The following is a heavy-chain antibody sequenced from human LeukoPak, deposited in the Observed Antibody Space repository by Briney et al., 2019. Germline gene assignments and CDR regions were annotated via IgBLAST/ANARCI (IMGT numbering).Heavy chain of an antibody. D-gene: IGHD6-13*01. CDR2: INPTSGGT. J-gene: IGHJ4*02. Sequence: ASVKVSCKASGYTFTGYYMHWVRQAPGQGLEWMGWINPTSGGTNYAQKFQDRVTMTRDTSISTAYMELSRLRSDDTAVYYCATGIAAAAPRYWGQGTLVTVSS. CDR1: GYTFTGYY. CDR3: ATGIAAAAPRY. V-gene: IGHV1-2*02.